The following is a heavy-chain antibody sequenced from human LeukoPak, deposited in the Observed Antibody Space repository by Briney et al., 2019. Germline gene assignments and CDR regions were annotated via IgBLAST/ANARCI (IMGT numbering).Heavy chain of an antibody. D-gene: IGHD5-18*01. V-gene: IGHV3-30*04. Sequence: PGRSLRLSCAASGFTFKRYAMHWVRQAPGKGLEWVAVISFDGSNKYYADSVKGRFTISRDNSKNTLYLQMNSLRADDTAVYYCARGYSYGATFDLWGQGALVTVSS. CDR1: GFTFKRYA. CDR3: ARGYSYGATFDL. CDR2: ISFDGSNK. J-gene: IGHJ4*02.